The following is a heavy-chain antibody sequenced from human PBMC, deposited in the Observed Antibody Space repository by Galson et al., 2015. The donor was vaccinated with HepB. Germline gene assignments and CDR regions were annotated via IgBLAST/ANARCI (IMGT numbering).Heavy chain of an antibody. CDR2: IRSKANSYAT. D-gene: IGHD4/OR15-4a*01. CDR1: GFTFSGSA. CDR3: TRRGAGWVVAFDI. Sequence: SLRLSCAASGFTFSGSAMHWVRQASGKGLEWVGRIRSKANSYATAYAASVKGRFTISRDDSKNTAYLQMNSLKTEDTAVYYCTRRGAGWVVAFDIWGQGTMVTVSS. J-gene: IGHJ3*02. V-gene: IGHV3-73*01.